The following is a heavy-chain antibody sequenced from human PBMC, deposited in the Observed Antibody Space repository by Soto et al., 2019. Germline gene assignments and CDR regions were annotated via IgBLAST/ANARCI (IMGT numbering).Heavy chain of an antibody. CDR1: GFTFSSYG. Sequence: QVQLVESGGGVVQPGRSLRLSCAASGFTFSSYGMHWVRQAPGKGLEWVAVIWYDGSNKYYADSVKGRFTISRDNSKNTLYLQMNSLRAEDTAVYYCARVSSWYLGAFDIWGQGTMVTVSS. J-gene: IGHJ3*02. CDR3: ARVSSWYLGAFDI. V-gene: IGHV3-33*01. CDR2: IWYDGSNK. D-gene: IGHD6-13*01.